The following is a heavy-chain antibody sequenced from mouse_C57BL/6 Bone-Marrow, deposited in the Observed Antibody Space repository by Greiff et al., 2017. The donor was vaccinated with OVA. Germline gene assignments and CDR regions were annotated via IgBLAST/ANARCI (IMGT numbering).Heavy chain of an antibody. J-gene: IGHJ4*01. Sequence: QVQLKQSGAELVRPGTSVKVSCTASGYAFTNYLFEWVKQRPGQGLEWIGVINPGSGGTNYNEKFKGKATLTADKSSSTAYMQLSSLTSEDSAVYFCARNYGPYYYAMDYWGQGTSVTVSS. CDR1: GYAFTNYL. CDR3: ARNYGPYYYAMDY. V-gene: IGHV1-54*01. CDR2: INPGSGGT. D-gene: IGHD1-1*01.